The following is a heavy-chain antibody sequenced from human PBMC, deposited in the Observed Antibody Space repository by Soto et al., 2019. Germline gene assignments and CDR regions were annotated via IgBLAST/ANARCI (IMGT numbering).Heavy chain of an antibody. J-gene: IGHJ4*02. Sequence: QVQLQQWGAGLLKPSETLSLTCAVYGGSFSGYYWSWIRQPPGKGLEWIGEINHSGSTNYKPSLKRRVTISVDTSKNQFSLELSSVTAADTAVYYCARGPYSSGGGDFDYWGQGTLVTVSS. D-gene: IGHD6-19*01. CDR3: ARGPYSSGGGDFDY. CDR2: INHSGST. V-gene: IGHV4-34*01. CDR1: GGSFSGYY.